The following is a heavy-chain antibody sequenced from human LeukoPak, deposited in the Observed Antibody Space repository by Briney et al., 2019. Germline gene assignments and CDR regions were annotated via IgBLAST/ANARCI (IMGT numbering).Heavy chain of an antibody. Sequence: SETLSLTCTVSGGSISSSSYYWGWIRQPPGKGLEWIGSIYYSGSTYHNPSLKSRVTISVDTSKNQFSLKLSSVTAADTAVYYCASHTVTTIFDYWGQGTLVTVSS. J-gene: IGHJ4*02. D-gene: IGHD4-17*01. CDR2: IYYSGST. V-gene: IGHV4-39*01. CDR3: ASHTVTTIFDY. CDR1: GGSISSSSYY.